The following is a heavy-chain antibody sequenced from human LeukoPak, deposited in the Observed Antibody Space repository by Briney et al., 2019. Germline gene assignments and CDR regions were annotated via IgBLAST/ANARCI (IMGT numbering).Heavy chain of an antibody. CDR1: GFTLSSYS. CDR3: AREVMSFDPALDY. Sequence: GGSLRLSCAASGFTLSSYSMNWVRQAPGKGLEWVSYISSSSSTIYYADSVKGRFTISRDNAKNSLYLQMNSLRAEDTAVYYCAREVMSFDPALDYWGQGTLVTVSS. V-gene: IGHV3-48*04. CDR2: ISSSSSTI. J-gene: IGHJ4*02. D-gene: IGHD3/OR15-3a*01.